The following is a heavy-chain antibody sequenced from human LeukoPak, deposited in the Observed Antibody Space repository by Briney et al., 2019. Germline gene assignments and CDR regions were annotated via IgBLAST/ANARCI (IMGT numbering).Heavy chain of an antibody. Sequence: SETLSLTCIVSGVSISSYYWSWIRQPPGKGLEWIGYISHSGSTNYNPSLKSRVTISVDTSKNQFSLKLSSVTAADTAVYYCARGSGYNYFWGQGTLVTVSS. D-gene: IGHD5-24*01. CDR1: GVSISSYY. J-gene: IGHJ4*02. CDR3: ARGSGYNYF. V-gene: IGHV4-59*01. CDR2: ISHSGST.